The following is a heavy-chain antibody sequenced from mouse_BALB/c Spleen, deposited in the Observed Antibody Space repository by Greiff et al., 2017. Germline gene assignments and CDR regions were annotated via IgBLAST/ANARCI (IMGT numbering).Heavy chain of an antibody. CDR2: IYPGNGDT. CDR3: ARSVMGRYDGYFDY. CDR1: GYTFTSYN. D-gene: IGHD2-3*01. V-gene: IGHV1-12*01. J-gene: IGHJ2*01. Sequence: QQPGAELVKPGASVKMSCKASGYTFTSYNMHWVKQTPGQGLEWIGAIYPGNGDTSYNQKFKGKATLTADKSSSTAYMQLSSLTSEDSAVYYCARSVMGRYDGYFDYWGQGTTLTVSS.